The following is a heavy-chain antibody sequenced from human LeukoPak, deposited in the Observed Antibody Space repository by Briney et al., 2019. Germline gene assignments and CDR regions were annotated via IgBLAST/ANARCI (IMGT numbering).Heavy chain of an antibody. CDR1: GFTFNTFE. CDR2: IGSSGSPI. D-gene: IGHD1-14*01. CDR3: VREDRNDAFDI. J-gene: IGHJ3*02. V-gene: IGHV3-48*03. Sequence: GGSLRLSCAASGFTFNTFEMSWVRRAPGKSLEWVSYIGSSGSPIFYADSVKGRFTVSRDNAKNSLYLHMNSLRAEDTALYYCVREDRNDAFDIWGQRTLVTVSS.